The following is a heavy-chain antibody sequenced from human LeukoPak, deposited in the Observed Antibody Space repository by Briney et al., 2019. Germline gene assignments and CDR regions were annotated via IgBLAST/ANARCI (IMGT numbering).Heavy chain of an antibody. CDR1: GFTFSSYW. J-gene: IGHJ4*02. CDR3: ARSPSTYGGYFVY. D-gene: IGHD5-12*01. Sequence: GGSLRLSCAASGFTFSSYWMSWVRQAPGKGLEWVANIKQDGSEKYYVDSVKGRFTISRDNAKNSLYLQMNSLRAEETAVYYCARSPSTYGGYFVYWGQGTLVTVSS. CDR2: IKQDGSEK. V-gene: IGHV3-7*01.